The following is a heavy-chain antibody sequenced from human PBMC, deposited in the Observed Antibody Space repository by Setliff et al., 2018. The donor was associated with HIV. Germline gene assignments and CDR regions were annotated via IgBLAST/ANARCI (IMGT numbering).Heavy chain of an antibody. CDR3: VRGVQSPPHYSYYYMDV. J-gene: IGHJ6*03. V-gene: IGHV1-69*04. CDR2: IIPILGVA. D-gene: IGHD3-3*01. CDR1: GYTFTSDY. Sequence: ASVKVSCKASGYTFTSDYIHWVRQAPGQGLDWMGRIIPILGVANYAQRFQGKVTITADKSTSTAYMELTSLRFDDTAMYYCVRGVQSPPHYSYYYMDVWGEGTMVTVSS.